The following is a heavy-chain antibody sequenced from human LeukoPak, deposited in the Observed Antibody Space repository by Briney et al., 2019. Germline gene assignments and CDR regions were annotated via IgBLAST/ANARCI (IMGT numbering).Heavy chain of an antibody. V-gene: IGHV3-23*01. CDR2: ISGSGSST. CDR1: GFXFKNYA. J-gene: IGHJ4*02. D-gene: IGHD2-15*01. Sequence: GGSLRLSCATSGFXFKNYAMTWVRQAPGKELEWVSSISGSGSSTSYADSVKGRFTISRDNSKSTLYVQMNSLRAEDTAVYYCTRRSGATWTHFDYWGQGTLVTVSS. CDR3: TRRSGATWTHFDY.